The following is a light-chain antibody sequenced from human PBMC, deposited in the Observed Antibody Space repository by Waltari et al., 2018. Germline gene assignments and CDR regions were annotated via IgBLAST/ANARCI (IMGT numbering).Light chain of an antibody. V-gene: IGKV1-5*03. Sequence: DVQMTQSPSTLSVSVGDRVTITCRASQSISRFLAWYQQSPGTAPKLLIYRASTLQSGVPSRFSGSGSGTEFTLTISSLQPDDFATYYCQHYTSDSKTFGQGTKVEI. CDR3: QHYTSDSKT. J-gene: IGKJ1*01. CDR1: QSISRF. CDR2: RAS.